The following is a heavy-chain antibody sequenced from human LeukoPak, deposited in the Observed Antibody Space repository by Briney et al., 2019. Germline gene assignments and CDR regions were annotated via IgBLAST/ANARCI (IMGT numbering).Heavy chain of an antibody. Sequence: SETLSLTCTVSGGSISTSSYYWGWIRQPPGKGLEWIGSIHKRGNTDYNPSLKSRVTISMDTSKSQLSLKLSSVTAADTAVYYCATHPLLDYWGQGSLVTVPS. CDR2: IHKRGNT. CDR3: ATHPLLDY. D-gene: IGHD3-16*02. CDR1: GGSISTSSYY. J-gene: IGHJ4*02. V-gene: IGHV4-39*01.